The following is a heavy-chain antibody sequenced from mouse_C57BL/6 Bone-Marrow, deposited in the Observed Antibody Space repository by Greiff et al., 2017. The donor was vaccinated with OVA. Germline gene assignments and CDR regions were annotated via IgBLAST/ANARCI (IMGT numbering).Heavy chain of an antibody. V-gene: IGHV1-64*01. CDR2: IHPNSGST. D-gene: IGHD1-1*01. Sequence: QVQLQQPGAELVKPGASVKLSCKASGYTFTSYWMHWVKQRPGQGLEWIGMIHPNSGSTNYNEKFKSKATLTVDKSSSTAYMQINSLTSEDSAVFSCARSPHITTVPPAGGLDAMDYWGQGTSVTVSS. J-gene: IGHJ4*01. CDR3: ARSPHITTVPPAGGLDAMDY. CDR1: GYTFTSYW.